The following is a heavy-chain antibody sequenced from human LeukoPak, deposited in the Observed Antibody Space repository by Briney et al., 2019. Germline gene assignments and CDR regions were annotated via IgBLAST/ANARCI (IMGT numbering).Heavy chain of an antibody. Sequence: GGSLRLSRAASGFTFSSYAMSWVRQAPGKGLEWVSAISGSGGSTYYADSVKGRFTISRDNSKNTLYLQMNSLRAEDTAVYYCAKTLRLLPFMDVWGQGTTVTVSS. CDR2: ISGSGGST. V-gene: IGHV3-23*01. CDR3: AKTLRLLPFMDV. CDR1: GFTFSSYA. J-gene: IGHJ6*02.